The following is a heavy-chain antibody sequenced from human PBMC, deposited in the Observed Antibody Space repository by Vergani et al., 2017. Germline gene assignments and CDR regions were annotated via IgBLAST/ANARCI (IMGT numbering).Heavy chain of an antibody. V-gene: IGHV3-21*01. CDR1: GFTFSSYS. CDR2: ISSSSSYI. J-gene: IGHJ4*02. Sequence: EVQLVESGGGLVKPGGSLRLSCAASGFTFSSYSMNWVRQAPGKGLEWVSSISSSSSYIYYADSVKGRFTSSRDNAKNSLYLQMNSLRAEDTAVYYCAGGSAYCSSTSCPGRYFDYWGQGTLVTVSS. CDR3: AGGSAYCSSTSCPGRYFDY. D-gene: IGHD2-2*01.